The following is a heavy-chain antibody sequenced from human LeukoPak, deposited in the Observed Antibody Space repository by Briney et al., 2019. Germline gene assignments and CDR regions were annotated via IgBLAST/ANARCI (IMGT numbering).Heavy chain of an antibody. D-gene: IGHD5-24*01. CDR1: GYTFSTHG. V-gene: IGHV1-18*01. J-gene: IGHJ2*01. CDR2: ISAYESNT. CDR3: ARTLGGMTVERATGLDL. Sequence: ASVKVSCKSSGYTFSTHGVTWVRQAPGQGLEWMGWISAYESNTNYAQKFQDRVTMTTHTSTSTAYMELRSLTSDDTAVYYCARTLGGMTVERATGLDLWGRGTLVTVSS.